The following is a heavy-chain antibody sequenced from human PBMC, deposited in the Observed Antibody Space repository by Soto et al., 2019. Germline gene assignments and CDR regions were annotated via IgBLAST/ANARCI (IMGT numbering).Heavy chain of an antibody. CDR3: ARGLNWGSNYYYGMDV. D-gene: IGHD7-27*01. J-gene: IGHJ6*02. V-gene: IGHV1-69*06. CDR2: IIPIFGTA. CDR1: GGNFSSYA. Sequence: SVKVPFKASGGNFSSYAISWVRQAPGQGLEWMGGIIPIFGTANYAQKFQGRVTITADKSTSTAYMELSSLRSEDTAVYYCARGLNWGSNYYYGMDVWGQGTTVTVSS.